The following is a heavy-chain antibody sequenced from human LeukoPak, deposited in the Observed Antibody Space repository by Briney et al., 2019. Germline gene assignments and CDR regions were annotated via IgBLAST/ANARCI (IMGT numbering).Heavy chain of an antibody. D-gene: IGHD5-18*01. CDR2: LSVSDGTT. V-gene: IGHV3-23*01. J-gene: IGHJ4*02. CDR1: GFSFSAFG. Sequence: PGGSLRLSCAASGFSFSAFGMSWVRQTPGRGLEWVSTLSVSDGTTYYADSVKGRFTISRDNSKNTLDLQMSSLGAEDTAVYYCARRGHGYGSPFDYWGQGTLVTVSS. CDR3: ARRGHGYGSPFDY.